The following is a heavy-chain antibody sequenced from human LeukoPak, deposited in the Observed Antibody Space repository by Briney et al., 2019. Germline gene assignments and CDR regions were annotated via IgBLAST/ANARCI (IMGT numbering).Heavy chain of an antibody. J-gene: IGHJ4*02. V-gene: IGHV3-7*04. D-gene: IGHD1-1*01. CDR2: IKQDGREN. CDR3: ARGDDFSGDH. CDR1: GFTFSNYW. Sequence: GGSLRLSCTASGFTFSNYWMTWVRQAPGKGLEWVANIKQDGRENYYVDSVKGRFTISRDNAKNSLYLQMNGLRVEDTAVYYCARGDDFSGDHWGQGTLVTVSS.